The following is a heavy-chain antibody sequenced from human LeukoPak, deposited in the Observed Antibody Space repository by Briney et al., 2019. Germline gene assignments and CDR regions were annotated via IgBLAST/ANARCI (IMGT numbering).Heavy chain of an antibody. Sequence: ASVKVSCKASGGTFSSYTISWVRQAPGQGLEWMGRIIPILGIANYAQKFQGRVTITADKSTSTAYMELSSLRSEDTAVYYCAKDDEYSSGWYGDFDYWGQGTLVTVSS. D-gene: IGHD6-19*01. CDR3: AKDDEYSSGWYGDFDY. V-gene: IGHV1-69*04. CDR1: GGTFSSYT. J-gene: IGHJ4*02. CDR2: IIPILGIA.